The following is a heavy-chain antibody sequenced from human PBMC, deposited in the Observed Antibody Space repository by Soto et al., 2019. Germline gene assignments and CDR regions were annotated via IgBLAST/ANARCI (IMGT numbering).Heavy chain of an antibody. V-gene: IGHV4-31*03. CDR2: IYYSGST. J-gene: IGHJ5*02. CDR3: ARDIAVSGTNAGGATWFDP. CDR1: GCSISSGGYC. D-gene: IGHD2-2*01. Sequence: SEALSLTGTVSGCSISSGGYCWSWIRQHPGKGLEWIGYIYYSGSTYYNPSLKSRVTISVDTSKNQFSLKLSSVTAADTAVYYCARDIAVSGTNAGGATWFDPWGQGTLVTVSS.